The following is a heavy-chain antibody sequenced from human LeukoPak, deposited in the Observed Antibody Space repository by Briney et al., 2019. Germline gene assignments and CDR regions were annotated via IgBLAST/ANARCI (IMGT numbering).Heavy chain of an antibody. Sequence: GGSLRLSCAASGFTFTTYWMHWVRQAPGKGLVWVARINIDGTTTYYADYVKGRFTISRDNAKNTVSLEMSSLRDDDTAVYHCVRAGAPGTYGQFDAWGQGALVTVSS. CDR2: INIDGTTT. J-gene: IGHJ5*02. CDR3: VRAGAPGTYGQFDA. V-gene: IGHV3-74*01. D-gene: IGHD3-10*01. CDR1: GFTFTTYW.